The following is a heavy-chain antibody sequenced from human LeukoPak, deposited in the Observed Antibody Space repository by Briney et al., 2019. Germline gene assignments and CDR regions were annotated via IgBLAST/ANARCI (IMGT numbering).Heavy chain of an antibody. D-gene: IGHD3-3*01. CDR3: ARDFPPYYDFWSGYGGFDP. CDR2: IWYDGSNK. Sequence: PGGSLRLSCAASGFTFSSYSMNWVRQAPGKGLEWVAVIWYDGSNKYYADSVKGRFTISRDNSKNTLYLQMNSLRAEDTAVYYCARDFPPYYDFWSGYGGFDPWGQGTLVTVSS. J-gene: IGHJ5*02. V-gene: IGHV3-33*08. CDR1: GFTFSSYS.